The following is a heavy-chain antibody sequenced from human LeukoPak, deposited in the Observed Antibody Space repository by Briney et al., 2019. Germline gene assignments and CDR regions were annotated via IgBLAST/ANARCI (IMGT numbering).Heavy chain of an antibody. CDR3: ARDRGKVLRYFGWLTAPRYFDY. D-gene: IGHD3-9*01. Sequence: ASVKVSCKASGYTFTSYGISWVRQAPGQGLEWMGWISAYNGNTNYAQKLQGRVTMTTDTSTSTAYMELKSLRSDDTAVYYCARDRGKVLRYFGWLTAPRYFDYWGQGTLVTVSS. V-gene: IGHV1-18*01. CDR2: ISAYNGNT. J-gene: IGHJ4*02. CDR1: GYTFTSYG.